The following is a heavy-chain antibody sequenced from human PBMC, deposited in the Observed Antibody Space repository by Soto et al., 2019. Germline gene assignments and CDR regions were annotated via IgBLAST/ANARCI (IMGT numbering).Heavy chain of an antibody. Sequence: QITLKESGPTLVKPTQTLTLTCTFSGFSLSTSGVGVGWIRQPPGKALEWLALIYWNDDKRYSPSLKSRLTITKDTSKNQVVLTMTNMDPVDTATYCCAHRRYYDSSGYYNYWGQGTLVTVSS. V-gene: IGHV2-5*01. CDR2: IYWNDDK. J-gene: IGHJ4*02. CDR1: GFSLSTSGVG. D-gene: IGHD3-22*01. CDR3: AHRRYYDSSGYYNY.